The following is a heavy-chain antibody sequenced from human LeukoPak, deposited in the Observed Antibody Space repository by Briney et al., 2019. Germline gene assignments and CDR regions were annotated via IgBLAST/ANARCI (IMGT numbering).Heavy chain of an antibody. D-gene: IGHD3-3*01. CDR1: GGSISSSSYY. J-gene: IGHJ5*02. CDR2: IYYSGST. V-gene: IGHV4-61*05. CDR3: ARLEGVYNWFDP. Sequence: TSETLSLTCTVSGGSISSSSYYWSWIRQPPGKGLEWIGYIYYSGSTNYNPSLKSRVTISVDTSKNQFSLKLSSVTAADTAVYYCARLEGVYNWFDPWGQGTLVTVSS.